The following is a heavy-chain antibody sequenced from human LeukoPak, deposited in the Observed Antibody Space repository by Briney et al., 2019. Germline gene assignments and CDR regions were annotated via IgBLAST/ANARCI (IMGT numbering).Heavy chain of an antibody. Sequence: PGGSLRLACAASGFTFDDYAMHWVRQAPGKGLEWVSGISCNSDIIDYADSVRGRFTIGRDNAKNSLYLQTKSLRDEDTALYYCASARGNSYFDDWGQGTLVTVSS. D-gene: IGHD1-7*01. CDR3: ASARGNSYFDD. CDR1: GFTFDDYA. J-gene: IGHJ4*02. CDR2: ISCNSDII. V-gene: IGHV3-9*01.